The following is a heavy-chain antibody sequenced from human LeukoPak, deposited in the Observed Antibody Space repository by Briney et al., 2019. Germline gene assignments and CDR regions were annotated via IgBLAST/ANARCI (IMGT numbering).Heavy chain of an antibody. Sequence: SETLSLTCAVYGGSFSGYYWSWIRQHPGKGLEWIGYIYYSGSTYYNPSLKSRVTISVDTSKNQFSLKLSSVTAADTAVYYCARAHYYDSSGYTNWFDPWGQGTLVTVSS. D-gene: IGHD3-22*01. CDR3: ARAHYYDSSGYTNWFDP. CDR2: IYYSGST. CDR1: GGSFSGYY. J-gene: IGHJ5*02. V-gene: IGHV4-31*11.